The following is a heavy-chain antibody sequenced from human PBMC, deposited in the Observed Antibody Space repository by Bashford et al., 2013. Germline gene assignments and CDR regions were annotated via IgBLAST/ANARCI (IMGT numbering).Heavy chain of an antibody. Sequence: VRQAPGKGLEWVSVIDGSGGSAYYADSVKGRFTISRDNSKNTLYLQMDSLRAEDTAVYYCAKVYCSIVSCHNFDYWGQGTLVTVSS. CDR2: IDGSGGSA. CDR3: AKVYCSIVSCHNFDY. D-gene: IGHD2-2*01. V-gene: IGHV3-23*01. J-gene: IGHJ4*02.